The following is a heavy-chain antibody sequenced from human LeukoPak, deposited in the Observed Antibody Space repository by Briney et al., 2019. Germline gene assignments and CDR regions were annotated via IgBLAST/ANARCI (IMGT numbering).Heavy chain of an antibody. CDR3: ARQKAREASDY. J-gene: IGHJ4*02. Sequence: PSETLSLTCTVSGGSISSTSYFWGWIRQPPGKGLEWIGSIYYSGSTYYNPSLKSRLTISVDTSKNQFSLKLSSVTAADTAVYYCARQKAREASDYWGQGTLVTVSS. D-gene: IGHD3-10*01. V-gene: IGHV4-39*01. CDR1: GGSISSTSYF. CDR2: IYYSGST.